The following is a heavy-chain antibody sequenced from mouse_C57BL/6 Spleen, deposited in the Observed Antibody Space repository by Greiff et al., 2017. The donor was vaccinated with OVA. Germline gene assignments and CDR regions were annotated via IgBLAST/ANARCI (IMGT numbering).Heavy chain of an antibody. CDR2: ISYDGSN. CDR1: GYSITSGYY. J-gene: IGHJ4*01. CDR3: ARVRTTVDAMDY. V-gene: IGHV3-6*01. D-gene: IGHD1-1*01. Sequence: EVQLQESGPGLVKPSQSLSLTCSVTGYSITSGYYWNWIRQFPGNKLEWMGYISYDGSNNYNPSLKNRISITRDTSKNQFFLKLNSVTTEDTATYYCARVRTTVDAMDYWGQGTSVTVSS.